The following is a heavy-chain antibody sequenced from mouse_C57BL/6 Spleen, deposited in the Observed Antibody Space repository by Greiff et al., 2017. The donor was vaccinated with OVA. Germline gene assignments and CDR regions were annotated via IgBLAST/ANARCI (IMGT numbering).Heavy chain of an antibody. J-gene: IGHJ3*01. CDR2: ISSGGSYT. CDR3: ARHDSNQAWFAY. D-gene: IGHD2-5*01. Sequence: EVMLVESGGDLVKPGGSLKLSCAASGFTFSSYGMSWVRQTPDKRLEWVATISSGGSYTYYPDSVKGRFTISRDNAKNTLYLQMSSLKSEDTAMYYCARHDSNQAWFAYWGQGTLVTVSA. CDR1: GFTFSSYG. V-gene: IGHV5-6*01.